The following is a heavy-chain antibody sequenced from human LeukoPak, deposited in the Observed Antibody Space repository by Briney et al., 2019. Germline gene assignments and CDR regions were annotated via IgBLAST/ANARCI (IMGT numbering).Heavy chain of an antibody. CDR1: GGSISSGTYY. Sequence: SETLSLTCTVSGGSISSGTYYWSWIRQPAGKGLEWIGRIYTSGSTNYNPSLKSRVTISVDTTKSQFSLRLNSVTAADTAVYYCARGRDGYNFLNRGEYYYFDYWGQGTLVTVSS. J-gene: IGHJ4*02. D-gene: IGHD5-24*01. V-gene: IGHV4-61*02. CDR3: ARGRDGYNFLNRGEYYYFDY. CDR2: IYTSGST.